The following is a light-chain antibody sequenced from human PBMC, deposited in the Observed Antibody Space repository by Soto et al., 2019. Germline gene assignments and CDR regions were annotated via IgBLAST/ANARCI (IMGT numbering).Light chain of an antibody. CDR3: QQYANWWA. CDR2: GAS. V-gene: IGKV3-15*01. J-gene: IGKJ1*01. Sequence: EIVMTQSPATLSVSPGERATLSCRARQSIGGSLAWYQQKSGQAPRLLIYGASTRATGVPARFSGSGSGTDFTLTISSLQSEDFAVYYCQQYANWWAFGQGTKVEIK. CDR1: QSIGGS.